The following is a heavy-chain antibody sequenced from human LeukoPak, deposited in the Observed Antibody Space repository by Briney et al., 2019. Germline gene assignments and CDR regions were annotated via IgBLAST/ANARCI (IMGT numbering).Heavy chain of an antibody. D-gene: IGHD6-6*01. J-gene: IGHJ4*02. Sequence: SETLSLTCTVSGGSISSYNWSWIRKPPGKGLEWFGYIYYSGSTNYNPSLKSRVTISVDTSKNQFSLKLSSVTAADTAVYYCARTTLSSSPYFDYWGQGTLVTVSS. V-gene: IGHV4-59*08. CDR1: GGSISSYN. CDR2: IYYSGST. CDR3: ARTTLSSSPYFDY.